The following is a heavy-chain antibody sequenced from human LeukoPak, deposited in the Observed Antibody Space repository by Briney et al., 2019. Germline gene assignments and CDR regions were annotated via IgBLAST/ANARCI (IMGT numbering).Heavy chain of an antibody. CDR3: VRDGGVSGYDLLDY. J-gene: IGHJ4*02. Sequence: GGSLRLSCAASGFTFSNYWMTWVRQAPGKGLEWVAHINQDGSKEYYMDSVKARFTISRANAKNSLSLQMNSLRAEDTAVYYCVRDGGVSGYDLLDYWGQGTLVTVSS. CDR2: INQDGSKE. V-gene: IGHV3-7*01. D-gene: IGHD5-12*01. CDR1: GFTFSNYW.